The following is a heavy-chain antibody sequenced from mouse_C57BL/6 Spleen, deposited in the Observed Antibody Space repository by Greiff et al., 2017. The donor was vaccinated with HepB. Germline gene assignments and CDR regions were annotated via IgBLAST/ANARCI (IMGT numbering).Heavy chain of an antibody. CDR2: IWSGGST. D-gene: IGHD2-1*01. CDR3: ARYYGNYVRAMDY. J-gene: IGHJ4*01. Sequence: QVQLKESGPGLVQPSQSLSITCTVSGFSLTSYGVHWVRQSPGKGLEWLGVIWSGGSTDYNAAFISRLSISKDNSKSQVFFKMNSLQADDTAIYYCARYYGNYVRAMDYWGQGTSVTVSS. CDR1: GFSLTSYG. V-gene: IGHV2-2*01.